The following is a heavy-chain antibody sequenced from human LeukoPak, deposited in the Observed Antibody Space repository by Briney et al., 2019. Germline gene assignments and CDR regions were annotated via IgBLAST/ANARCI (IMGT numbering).Heavy chain of an antibody. D-gene: IGHD3-9*01. V-gene: IGHV1-18*01. J-gene: IGHJ4*02. CDR2: ISGYNGNT. CDR1: GYTFTSYG. CDR3: ARDSRYYDMLTGYQYFDY. Sequence: ASVKVSFKASGYTFTSYGISWVRQAPGQGLEWMGWISGYNGNTNYTQKLQGRVTMTTDTSTSTAYMELRSLRSDDTAVYYCARDSRYYDMLTGYQYFDYWGQGTLVTVSS.